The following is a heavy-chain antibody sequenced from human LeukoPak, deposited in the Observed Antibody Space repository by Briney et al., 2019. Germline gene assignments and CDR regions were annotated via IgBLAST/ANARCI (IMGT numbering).Heavy chain of an antibody. CDR1: GGSFSGYY. CDR3: AAQDYDYVWGSYFDY. V-gene: IGHV4-34*01. J-gene: IGHJ4*02. Sequence: PSETLSLTCAVYGGSFSGYYWSWIRQPPGKGLEWIGEINHSGSTNYNPSLKSRVTISVDTSKNQFSLKLSSVTAADTAVYYCAAQDYDYVWGSYFDYWGQGTLVTVSS. D-gene: IGHD3-16*01. CDR2: INHSGST.